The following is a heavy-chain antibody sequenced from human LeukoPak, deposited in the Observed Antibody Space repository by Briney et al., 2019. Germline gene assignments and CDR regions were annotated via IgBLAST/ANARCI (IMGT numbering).Heavy chain of an antibody. D-gene: IGHD6-19*01. V-gene: IGHV3-23*01. J-gene: IGHJ4*02. CDR2: IGRIDTNT. CDR1: GFTFSSYA. Sequence: GGSLRLSCAASGFTFSSYAMSWVRQAPGKGLEWVSTIGRIDTNTYYADSVKGRFTISRANSKSTPYLQMNSLRAEDTAIYYCAKRNSSGWYYFDYWAREPWSPSPQ. CDR3: AKRNSSGWYYFDY.